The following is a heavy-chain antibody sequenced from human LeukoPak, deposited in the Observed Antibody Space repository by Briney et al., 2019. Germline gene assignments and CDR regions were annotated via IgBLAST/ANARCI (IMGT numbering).Heavy chain of an antibody. D-gene: IGHD4-23*01. V-gene: IGHV4-39*01. CDR3: ATSYDGKTAPYDL. Sequence: SETLSLTCTVSGGSISSSNDLWGWIRQPPGKGLEWVGTIYYGGSTYYNPSLKSRVTISVDTSKSQFSLKLTSVTAADTAVYYCATSYDGKTAPYDLWGHGTLVTVSS. CDR2: IYYGGST. CDR1: GGSISSSNDL. J-gene: IGHJ5*02.